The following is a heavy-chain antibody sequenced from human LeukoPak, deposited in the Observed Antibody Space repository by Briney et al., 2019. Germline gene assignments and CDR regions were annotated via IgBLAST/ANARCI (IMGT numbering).Heavy chain of an antibody. J-gene: IGHJ4*02. CDR2: ISYDGSNK. CDR3: AKDRHGSGSYQDY. CDR1: GFTFSSYA. D-gene: IGHD3-10*01. V-gene: IGHV3-30-3*01. Sequence: PGGSLRLSCAASGFTFSSYAMHWVRQAPGKGLEWVAVISYDGSNKYYADSVKGRFTISRDNSKNTLYLQMNSLRAEDTALYYCAKDRHGSGSYQDYWGQGTLVTVSS.